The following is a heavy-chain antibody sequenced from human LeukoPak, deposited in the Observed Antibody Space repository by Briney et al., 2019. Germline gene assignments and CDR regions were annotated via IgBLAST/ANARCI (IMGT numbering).Heavy chain of an antibody. J-gene: IGHJ5*02. CDR3: ARRGVQATRGWFDP. V-gene: IGHV4-34*01. CDR1: GGSLSDYN. D-gene: IGHD2-2*01. CDR2: VDHSGST. Sequence: SETLSLTCAVYGGSLSDYNWSWIRQPPAKGLEWIGEVDHSGSTKYNPSLKSRVTISVDTSKNQFSLNLRSVTAADTAVYYCARRGVQATRGWFDPWGQGTLVTVSS.